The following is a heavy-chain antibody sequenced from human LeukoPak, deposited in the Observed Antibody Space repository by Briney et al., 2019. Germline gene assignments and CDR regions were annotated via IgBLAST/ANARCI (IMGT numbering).Heavy chain of an antibody. D-gene: IGHD6-6*01. V-gene: IGHV3-23*01. CDR3: AKVGGVVYSSLYYFDY. CDR2: ISGSGGST. J-gene: IGHJ4*02. CDR1: GFTFSSYA. Sequence: GGSLRLSCAASGFTFSSYAMSWVRQAPGKGLEWVSAISGSGGSTYYADSVKGRFTISRDNSKNTLYLQMNSLRAEDTAVYYCAKVGGVVYSSLYYFDYWGQGTLVTVSS.